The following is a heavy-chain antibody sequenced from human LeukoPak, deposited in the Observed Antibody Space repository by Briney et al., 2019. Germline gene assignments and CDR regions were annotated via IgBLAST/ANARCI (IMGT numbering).Heavy chain of an antibody. D-gene: IGHD3-3*01. CDR1: GYTFTGYY. CDR3: ARDLRIWSGYNIDY. CDR2: INPNSGGT. V-gene: IGHV1-2*06. J-gene: IGHJ4*02. Sequence: ASVKVSCKASGYTFTGYYMHWVRQAPGQGLEWMGRINPNSGGTNYAQKFQGRVTMARDTSISTAYMELRSLRSDDTAVYYCARDLRIWSGYNIDYWGQGTLVTVSS.